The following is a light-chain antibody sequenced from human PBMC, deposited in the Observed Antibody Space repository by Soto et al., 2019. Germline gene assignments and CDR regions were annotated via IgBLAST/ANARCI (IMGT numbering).Light chain of an antibody. CDR3: SSYAGSNILYV. CDR1: SSDVGGYNY. CDR2: EVS. V-gene: IGLV2-8*01. Sequence: QSVLTKPPSANGAPGQSVTISCTGTSSDVGGYNYVSWYQQHPGKAPKLMIYEVSKRPSGVPDRFSGSKSGNTASLTVSGLQAEDEADYYCSSYAGSNILYVFGTGTKVTVL. J-gene: IGLJ1*01.